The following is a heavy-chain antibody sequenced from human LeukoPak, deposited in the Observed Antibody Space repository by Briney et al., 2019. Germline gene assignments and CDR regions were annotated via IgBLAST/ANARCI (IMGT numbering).Heavy chain of an antibody. D-gene: IGHD2-15*01. CDR2: INPNSGGT. CDR1: GYTFTGYY. J-gene: IGHJ5*02. Sequence: ASVKVSCKASGYTFTGYYMHWVRQAPGQGLEWMGWINPNSGGTNYAQKFQGRVTMTRDTSISTAYMELSRLRSDDTAVYYCAREERCSGGSCYSSHWFDPWGQGTLVTVSS. CDR3: AREERCSGGSCYSSHWFDP. V-gene: IGHV1-2*02.